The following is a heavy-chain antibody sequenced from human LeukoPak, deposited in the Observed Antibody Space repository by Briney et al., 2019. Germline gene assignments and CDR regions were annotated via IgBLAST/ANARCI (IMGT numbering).Heavy chain of an antibody. D-gene: IGHD3-9*01. CDR1: GGSISSGSYF. V-gene: IGHV4-61*01. CDR2: IAYSGST. CDR3: AKTYYDILTGYRPFDY. Sequence: SETLSLTCPASGGSISSGSYFWSWIRPPPGKGLEWIGYIAYSGSTNYNPSLKSRVTISVDTSKNQFSLKLSSVTAADTAVYYCAKTYYDILTGYRPFDYWGQGTLVTVSS. J-gene: IGHJ4*02.